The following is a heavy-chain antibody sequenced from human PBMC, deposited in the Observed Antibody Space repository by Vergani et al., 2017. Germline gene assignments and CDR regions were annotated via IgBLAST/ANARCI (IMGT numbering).Heavy chain of an antibody. CDR3: AGDVGWGDSSGYSGDAFDI. CDR1: GFTFSSYS. D-gene: IGHD3-22*01. CDR2: ISSSSSYI. Sequence: EVQLVESGGGLVKPGGSLILSCAASGFTFSSYSMNWVRQAPGKGLEWVSSISSSSSYIYYADSVKGRFTISRDNAKNSLYLQMNSLRAEDTAVYYCAGDVGWGDSSGYSGDAFDIWGQGTMVTVSS. V-gene: IGHV3-21*01. J-gene: IGHJ3*02.